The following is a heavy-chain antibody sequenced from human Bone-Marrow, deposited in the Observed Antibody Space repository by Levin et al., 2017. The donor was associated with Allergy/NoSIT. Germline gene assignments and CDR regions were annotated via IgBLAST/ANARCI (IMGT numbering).Heavy chain of an antibody. V-gene: IGHV4-34*01. CDR2: INHSGGP. CDR1: DGSLKGYQ. CDR3: ARGRFLQWSLEFFGLDV. Sequence: SETLSLTCVVDDGSLKGYQWTWIRQPPGQGLEFIGEINHSGGPNYNPSLLRRVTMSVDTSKNQISLNLTSVTAADTAVYFCARGRFLQWSLEFFGLDVWGQGTPVIVSS. J-gene: IGHJ6*02. D-gene: IGHD3-3*01.